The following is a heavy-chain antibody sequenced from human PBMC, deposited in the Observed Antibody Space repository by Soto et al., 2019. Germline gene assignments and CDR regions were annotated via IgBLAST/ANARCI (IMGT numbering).Heavy chain of an antibody. CDR1: GGSISSYY. J-gene: IGHJ4*02. CDR3: ASPGRGYSGYGLGY. D-gene: IGHD5-12*01. V-gene: IGHV4-59*01. Sequence: KSSETLSLTCTVSGGSISSYYWSWIRQPPGKGLEWIGYIYYSGSTNYNPSLKSRVTISVDTSKNQFSLKLSSVTAADTAAYYCASPGRGYSGYGLGYWGQGTLVTVSS. CDR2: IYYSGST.